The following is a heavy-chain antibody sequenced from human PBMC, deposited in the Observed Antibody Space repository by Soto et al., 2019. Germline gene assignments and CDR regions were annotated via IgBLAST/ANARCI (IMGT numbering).Heavy chain of an antibody. CDR2: INPNSGAT. J-gene: IGHJ4*02. D-gene: IGHD1-26*01. Sequence: GASVKVSCKASGYTFTGYYIHWVRQAPGQGLEWMGWINPNSGATDSAQKFQGRVTMTWDTSITSAYMELSSLTSDDTAVYFCARESPIVGDRCFDYWGQGTLVTVSS. CDR1: GYTFTGYY. V-gene: IGHV1-2*02. CDR3: ARESPIVGDRCFDY.